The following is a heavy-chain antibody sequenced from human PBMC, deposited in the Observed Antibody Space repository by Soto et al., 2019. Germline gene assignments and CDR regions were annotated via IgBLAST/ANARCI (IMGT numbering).Heavy chain of an antibody. D-gene: IGHD2-15*01. J-gene: IGHJ6*02. Sequence: EVQLLESGGGLVQPGGSLRLSCAASGFTFSSYAMSWVRQAPGKGLEWVSAISGSGGSTYYADSVKGRFTSSRDNSKNTLYLQMNSLRAEDTAVYYCAKIQSGPSFYYYYGMDVWGQGTTVTVSS. CDR1: GFTFSSYA. CDR3: AKIQSGPSFYYYYGMDV. CDR2: ISGSGGST. V-gene: IGHV3-23*01.